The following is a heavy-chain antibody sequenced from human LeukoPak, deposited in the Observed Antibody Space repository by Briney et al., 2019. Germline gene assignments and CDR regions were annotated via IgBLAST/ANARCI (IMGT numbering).Heavy chain of an antibody. Sequence: GGSLRLSCAASGFTFSSYTMSWVRKAPGKGLEWVSTITTSDGNTYYADSVKGRFTISRDNSKNTLYLQMNSLRAEDTAVYYCAGGYCSSISCPMADPWGQGTLVTVSS. V-gene: IGHV3-23*01. J-gene: IGHJ5*02. CDR2: ITTSDGNT. CDR3: AGGYCSSISCPMADP. D-gene: IGHD2-2*01. CDR1: GFTFSSYT.